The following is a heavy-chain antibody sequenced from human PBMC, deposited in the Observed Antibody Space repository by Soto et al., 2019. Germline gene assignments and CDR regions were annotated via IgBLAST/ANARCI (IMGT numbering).Heavy chain of an antibody. D-gene: IGHD6-13*01. J-gene: IGHJ4*02. Sequence: SETLSLTYDDYGGPFSGSYWSWIRQPPGKGLEWIGEINHSGSTNYNPSLKSRVTISVDTSKNQFSLKLSSVTAADTAVYYCARTEYSSSEYYFDYWGQGTLVTVS. CDR2: INHSGST. V-gene: IGHV4-34*01. CDR3: ARTEYSSSEYYFDY. CDR1: GGPFSGSY.